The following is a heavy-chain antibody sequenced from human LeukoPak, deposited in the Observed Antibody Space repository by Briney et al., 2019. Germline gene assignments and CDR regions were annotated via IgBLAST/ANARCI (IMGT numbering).Heavy chain of an antibody. CDR3: ARRGGADRSYYYEY. CDR2: IYHSGST. D-gene: IGHD3-16*01. V-gene: IGHV4-38-2*01. Sequence: SETLSLTCGVSGYSISSGYYWGCIRQPPGKGLEWIGSIYHSGSTYYNPSLKSRVTISVDGSKNQFSLKLSSVTDAGTDVYYCARRGGADRSYYYEYWSQGALVTVSS. J-gene: IGHJ4*02. CDR1: GYSISSGYY.